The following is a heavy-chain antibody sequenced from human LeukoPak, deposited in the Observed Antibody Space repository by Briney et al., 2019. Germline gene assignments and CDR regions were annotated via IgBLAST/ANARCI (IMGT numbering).Heavy chain of an antibody. V-gene: IGHV1-46*01. D-gene: IGHD5-18*01. CDR1: GYTFTSYY. CDR3: AREGAVATAMLSLDY. Sequence: GASVKVSCKASGYTFTSYYMHWVRQAPGQGLEWMGIINPSGGSTSYAQKFQGRVTMTRDMSTSTVYMELSSLRFDDTAIYYCAREGAVATAMLSLDYWGQGALVTVSS. J-gene: IGHJ4*02. CDR2: INPSGGST.